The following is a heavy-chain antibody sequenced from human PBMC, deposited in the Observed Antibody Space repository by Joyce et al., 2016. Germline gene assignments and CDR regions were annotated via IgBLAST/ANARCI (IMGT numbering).Heavy chain of an antibody. CDR1: GGSISSSTYY. J-gene: IGHJ5*02. CDR3: ARSFFYCSGGSCFSGEWFDP. Sequence: QLQLQESGPGLVKPSETLSLSCTVSGGSISSSTYYWGWIRQPPRKGLEWIGSVYYSGSTYYTPSLKSRVTISVYTSKNQFSLKLTSVTTADTAVYYCARSFFYCSGGSCFSGEWFDPWGQGTLVTVSS. D-gene: IGHD2-15*01. V-gene: IGHV4-39*07. CDR2: VYYSGST.